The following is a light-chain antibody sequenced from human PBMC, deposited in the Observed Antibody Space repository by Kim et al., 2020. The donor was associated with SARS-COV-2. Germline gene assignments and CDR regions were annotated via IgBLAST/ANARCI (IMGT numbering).Light chain of an antibody. Sequence: DIQMTQSPSSLSASVGDRVTITCRASESISNFLNWYQQIPGKAPKVLIYGASNLRSGVPSRFSGSGSGTDFTLTINNLQPEDFATYYCQQTYSSRYTFGQGTKLEI. CDR2: GAS. J-gene: IGKJ2*01. V-gene: IGKV1-39*01. CDR3: QQTYSSRYT. CDR1: ESISNF.